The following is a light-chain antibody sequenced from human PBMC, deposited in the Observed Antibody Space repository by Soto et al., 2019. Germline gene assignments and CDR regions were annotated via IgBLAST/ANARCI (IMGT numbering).Light chain of an antibody. V-gene: IGKV3-20*01. J-gene: IGKJ4*01. CDR3: QPYGSSRT. CDR2: GTF. CDR1: ESISSGH. Sequence: EIVLTQSAGPLSLSPGARATVSCWASESISSGHLAWFQQRLGQAPRRLIYGTFIRATGIPERFSGSGSGTDFTLAISRLETEYCAVYVCQPYGSSRTFGGGTRVEI.